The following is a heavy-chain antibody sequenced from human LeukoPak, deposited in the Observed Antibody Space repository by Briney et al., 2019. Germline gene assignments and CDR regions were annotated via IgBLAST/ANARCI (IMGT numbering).Heavy chain of an antibody. V-gene: IGHV4-34*01. CDR3: ARGASVTTSRTYWYFDL. CDR1: GGSISSYY. J-gene: IGHJ2*01. CDR2: INHSGST. D-gene: IGHD4-17*01. Sequence: SETLSLTCTVSGGSISSYYWSWIRQPAGKGLEWIGEINHSGSTNYNPSLKSRVTISVDTSKNQFSLKLSSVTAADTAVYYCARGASVTTSRTYWYFDLWGRGTLVTVSS.